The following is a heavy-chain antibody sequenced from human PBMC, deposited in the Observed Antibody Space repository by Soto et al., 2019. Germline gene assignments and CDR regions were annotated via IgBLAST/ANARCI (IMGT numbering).Heavy chain of an antibody. D-gene: IGHD6-13*01. J-gene: IGHJ6*02. CDR3: ARGGSSSWYVRYYYGMDV. CDR2: IYYSGST. Sequence: PSETLSLTCTVSGGSISSYYWSWIRQPPGKGLEWIGYIYYSGSTNYNPSLKSRVTISVDTSKNQFSLKLSSVTAADTAVYYCARGGSSSWYVRYYYGMDVWGQGTTVTVSS. CDR1: GGSISSYY. V-gene: IGHV4-59*01.